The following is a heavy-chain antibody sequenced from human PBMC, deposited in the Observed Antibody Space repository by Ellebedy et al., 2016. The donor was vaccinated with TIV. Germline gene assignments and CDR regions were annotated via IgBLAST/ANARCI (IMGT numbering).Heavy chain of an antibody. CDR3: AREPPTTYHYYCYMDV. CDR2: FYYSGST. CDR1: GGSISSGDHY. J-gene: IGHJ6*03. V-gene: IGHV4-31*03. Sequence: SETLSLXCSVSGGSISSGDHYWSWIRQHPGKGLEWIGYFYYSGSTYYNPSLKSRVIISVDTSKNQFSLNLNSVTAADTAVYYCAREPPTTYHYYCYMDVWGKGTTVTVSS. D-gene: IGHD1-1*01.